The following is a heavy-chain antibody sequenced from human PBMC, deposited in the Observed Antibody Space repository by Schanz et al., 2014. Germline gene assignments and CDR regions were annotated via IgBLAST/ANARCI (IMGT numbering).Heavy chain of an antibody. CDR2: ISANSGGT. CDR3: ARELRLEYYFDY. Sequence: QVLLVQSGAEVKQPGASVKVSCKASGYTFTDYYIHWVRQAPGQGLEWMGWISANSGGTNYAQKFQGRVTMTRDTSISTAYMELSSLRSDDTAVYYCARELRLEYYFDYWGQGTQVTVSS. CDR1: GYTFTDYY. D-gene: IGHD4-17*01. J-gene: IGHJ4*02. V-gene: IGHV1-2*02.